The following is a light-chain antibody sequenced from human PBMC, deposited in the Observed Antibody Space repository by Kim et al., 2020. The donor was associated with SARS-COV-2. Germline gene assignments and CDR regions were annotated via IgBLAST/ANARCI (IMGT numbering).Light chain of an antibody. CDR2: LNSDGSH. J-gene: IGLJ3*02. CDR1: SGHASYD. CDR3: QTWVTGIQV. V-gene: IGLV4-69*01. Sequence: SVKLTCTLSSGHASYDIAWHQQQPQKGPRYLMKLNSDGSHNKGDGIPDRFSGSSSGAERYLTISSLQSEDEADYYCQTWVTGIQVFGGGTQLTVL.